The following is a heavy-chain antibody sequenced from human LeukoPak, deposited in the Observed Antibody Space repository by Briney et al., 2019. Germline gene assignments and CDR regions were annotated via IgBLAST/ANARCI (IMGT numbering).Heavy chain of an antibody. CDR2: ISYDGSNK. CDR3: AKSPGRYCSSTSCPPYYYYGMDV. CDR1: GFTFSSYG. Sequence: GRSLRLSCAASGFTFSSYGMHWVRQAPGKGLEWVAVISYDGSNKYYADSVKGRFTISRDNSKNTLYLQMNSLRAEDTAVYYCAKSPGRYCSSTSCPPYYYYGMDVWGQGTTVTVSS. J-gene: IGHJ6*02. D-gene: IGHD2-2*01. V-gene: IGHV3-30*18.